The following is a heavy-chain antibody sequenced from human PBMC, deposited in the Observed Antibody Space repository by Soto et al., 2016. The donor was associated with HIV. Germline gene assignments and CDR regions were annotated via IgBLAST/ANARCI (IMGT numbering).Heavy chain of an antibody. D-gene: IGHD6-13*01. CDR3: ARGPYSSSWYAFDV. J-gene: IGHJ3*01. Sequence: EVQLVETGGGLIQPGGSLRLSCAASGFTVTYNYMSWVRQAPGKGLEWVSVIYSGGSTYYADSVKGRSIISRDNSKNTLYLQMSSLRAEDTAVYYCARGPYSSSWYAFDVWGRGTMVTVSS. V-gene: IGHV3-53*02. CDR2: IYSGGST. CDR1: GFTVTYNY.